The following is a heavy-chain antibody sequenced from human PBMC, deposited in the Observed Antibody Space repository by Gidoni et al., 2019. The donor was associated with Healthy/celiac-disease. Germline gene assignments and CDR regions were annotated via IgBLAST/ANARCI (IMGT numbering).Heavy chain of an antibody. D-gene: IGHD3-16*02. CDR1: GYSISSGYY. J-gene: IGHJ6*02. V-gene: IGHV4-38-2*01. Sequence: QVQLQESGPGLVKPSETLSLTCAVSGYSISSGYYWGWIRQPPGKGLEWIGSIYHSGRTYYNPSLKSRVTISVDTSKNQFSLKLSSVTAADTAVYYCARVARLGELSLSRPIWANYYYYGMDVWGQGTTVTVSS. CDR3: ARVARLGELSLSRPIWANYYYYGMDV. CDR2: IYHSGRT.